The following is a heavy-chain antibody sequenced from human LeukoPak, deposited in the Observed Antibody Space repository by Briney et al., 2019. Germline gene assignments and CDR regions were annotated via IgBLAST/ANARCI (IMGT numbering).Heavy chain of an antibody. CDR3: ATGDGYNLGYFDY. J-gene: IGHJ4*02. CDR2: INAGNGNT. D-gene: IGHD5-24*01. Sequence: ASVKVSCKASGYTFTSYAMHWVRQAPGQRLEWMGWINAGNGNTKYSQKFQGRVTITRDTSASTAYVELSSLRSEDTAVYYCATGDGYNLGYFDYWGQGTLVTVSS. V-gene: IGHV1-3*01. CDR1: GYTFTSYA.